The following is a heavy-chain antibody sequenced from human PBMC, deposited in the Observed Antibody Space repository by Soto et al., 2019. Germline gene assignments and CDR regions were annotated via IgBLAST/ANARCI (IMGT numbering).Heavy chain of an antibody. CDR2: ISWTSGRI. Sequence: PGGSLRLSCAASGFSFHDYAMHWVRQAPGKGLEWVSDISWTSGRITYMDSVKGRFTISRDNAKNSLYLQMNSLRAEDTAFYYCAKSRLSGGVIAGPDHWGQGTLVTVSS. CDR3: AKSRLSGGVIAGPDH. J-gene: IGHJ5*02. D-gene: IGHD3-16*02. V-gene: IGHV3-9*01. CDR1: GFSFHDYA.